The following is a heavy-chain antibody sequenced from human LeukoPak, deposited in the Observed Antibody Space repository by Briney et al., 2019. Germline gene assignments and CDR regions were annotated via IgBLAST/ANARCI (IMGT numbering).Heavy chain of an antibody. CDR1: GYTFTGFY. CDR2: INPKSGDT. CDR3: ARASSGWSDFDH. Sequence: GASVKVSCKASGYTFTGFYVHWVRQAPGQGLEWMGWINPKSGDTKYSQQFQDSVTMTSDTSISTAYTELSGLRSDDTAVYYCARASSGWSDFDHWGQGTLVTVSS. J-gene: IGHJ4*02. D-gene: IGHD6-19*01. V-gene: IGHV1-2*02.